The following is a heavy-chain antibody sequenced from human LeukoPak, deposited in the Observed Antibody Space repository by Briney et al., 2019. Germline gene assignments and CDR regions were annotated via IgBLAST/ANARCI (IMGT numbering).Heavy chain of an antibody. V-gene: IGHV3-23*01. J-gene: IGHJ4*02. CDR1: KFTFRSFS. CDR3: ARGFSGYASSLGY. CDR2: ISGSGGST. D-gene: IGHD6-6*01. Sequence: GGSLRLSCAASKFTFRSFSMSWVRQAPGKGLEWVSAISGSGGSTYYADSVKGRVTISRDNSKNTLFLQMNSLRAEDTAVYYCARGFSGYASSLGYWGQGTLVTVSA.